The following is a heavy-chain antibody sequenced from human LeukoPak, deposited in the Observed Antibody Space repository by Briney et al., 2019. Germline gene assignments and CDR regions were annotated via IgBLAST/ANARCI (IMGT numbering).Heavy chain of an antibody. Sequence: SETLSLTCTVSGGSLSSYYWSWIRQPPGKGLEWIGYIYYSGSTNYNPSLKSRVTISVDTSKNQFSLKLSSVTAADTAVYYCARVDYGGNSGAFDTWGQGTMVTVSS. J-gene: IGHJ3*02. CDR2: IYYSGST. D-gene: IGHD4-23*01. CDR1: GGSLSSYY. CDR3: ARVDYGGNSGAFDT. V-gene: IGHV4-59*01.